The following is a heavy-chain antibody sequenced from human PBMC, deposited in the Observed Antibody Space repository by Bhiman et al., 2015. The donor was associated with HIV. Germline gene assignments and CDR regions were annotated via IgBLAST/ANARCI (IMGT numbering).Heavy chain of an antibody. J-gene: IGHJ4*02. CDR2: ISSSGSTI. Sequence: QVHLVESGGGLVKPGGSLRLSCAPSGFIFSDYYMTWIRQAPGKGLEWISYISSSGSTIYYAASVKGRFTISRDNAKNSLYLQMNSLRAEDTAVYYCARASYYYDDSGSYYFDYWGQGTLVTVSS. D-gene: IGHD3-22*01. CDR1: GFIFSDYY. CDR3: ARASYYYDDSGSYYFDY. V-gene: IGHV3-11*04.